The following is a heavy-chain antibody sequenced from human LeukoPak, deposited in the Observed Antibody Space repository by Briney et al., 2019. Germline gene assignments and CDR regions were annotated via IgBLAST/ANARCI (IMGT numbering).Heavy chain of an antibody. Sequence: GGSLRLSCATSGFTFSSYWMNWVRQAPGKGLEWVANIKQDGSEKPYVDSVKGRFTISRDNAKNSLYLQMNSLRAEDTAVYYCARDAFSYYYYYMDVWGKGTTVTISS. CDR1: GFTFSSYW. CDR3: ARDAFSYYYYYMDV. J-gene: IGHJ6*03. CDR2: IKQDGSEK. V-gene: IGHV3-7*01.